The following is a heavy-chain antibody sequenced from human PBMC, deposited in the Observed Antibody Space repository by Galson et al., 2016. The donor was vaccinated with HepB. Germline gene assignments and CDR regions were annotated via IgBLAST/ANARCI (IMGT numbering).Heavy chain of an antibody. CDR3: TKDGGRYVGASGEPGHY. D-gene: IGHD3-16*01. CDR2: ISFNSGNV. CDR1: GFTFSPFW. V-gene: IGHV3-9*01. Sequence: SLRLSCAASGFTFSPFWMHWVRQRPGKGLEWVSGISFNSGNVAYADSVKGRFTISRDNAKNSLYLQMDSLRVEDTALYYCTKDGGRYVGASGEPGHYWGQGTLVTVSS. J-gene: IGHJ4*02.